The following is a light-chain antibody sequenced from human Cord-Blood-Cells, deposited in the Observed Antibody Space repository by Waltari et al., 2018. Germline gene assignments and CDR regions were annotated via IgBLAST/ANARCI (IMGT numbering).Light chain of an antibody. CDR1: QRVLYSSNNKNY. J-gene: IGKJ4*01. CDR3: QQYYSTPLT. CDR2: WAS. V-gene: IGKV4-1*01. Sequence: DIVMTQSPDSLAVSLGERDTMNCKSSQRVLYSSNNKNYLAWYQQKPGQHPKLLIYWASTRESGVPDRFSGSGSGTDFTLTISSLQAEDVAVYYCQQYYSTPLTFGGGTKVEIK.